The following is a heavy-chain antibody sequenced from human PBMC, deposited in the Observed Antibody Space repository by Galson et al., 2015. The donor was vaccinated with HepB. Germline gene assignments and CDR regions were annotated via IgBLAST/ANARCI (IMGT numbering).Heavy chain of an antibody. CDR2: IYYSGST. J-gene: IGHJ6*02. CDR1: GYSISSSNW. CDR3: ARTIGYSGYDSARKVGNYYYGMDV. D-gene: IGHD5-12*01. Sequence: SETLSLTCAVSGYSISSSNWWGWIRQPPGKGLEWIGYIYYSGSTYYNPSLKSRVTMSVDTSKNQFSLKLSSVIAVDTAVYYCARTIGYSGYDSARKVGNYYYGMDVWGQGTTVTVSS. V-gene: IGHV4-28*01.